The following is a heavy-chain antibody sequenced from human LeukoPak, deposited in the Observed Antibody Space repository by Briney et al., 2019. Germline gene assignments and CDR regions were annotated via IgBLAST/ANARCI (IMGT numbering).Heavy chain of an antibody. D-gene: IGHD4-23*01. CDR2: VYYSGST. Sequence: SETLSLTCTVSGGSISTYYWSWIRQPPGKELEWFAYVYYSGSTNYNPSLKSRGTISVDTSKNQFSLKLSSVTAADTAVYYCARGSITVVPAFDIWGQGTMVTVSS. J-gene: IGHJ3*02. CDR3: ARGSITVVPAFDI. V-gene: IGHV4-59*12. CDR1: GGSISTYY.